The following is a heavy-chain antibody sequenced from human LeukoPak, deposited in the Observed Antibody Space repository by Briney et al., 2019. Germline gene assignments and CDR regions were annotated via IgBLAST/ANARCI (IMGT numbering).Heavy chain of an antibody. CDR2: IKSDGSST. J-gene: IGHJ4*02. CDR3: ARGGSGSGWYEPRDY. D-gene: IGHD6-19*01. CDR1: GFTFSNYW. V-gene: IGHV3-74*01. Sequence: PGGSLRLSCAASGFTFSNYWMHWVRQAPGKGLVWVSRIKSDGSSTNYADCVKGRFTISRDNAKNTLYLQMNSLRAEDTAVYYCARGGSGSGWYEPRDYWGQGTLVTDSS.